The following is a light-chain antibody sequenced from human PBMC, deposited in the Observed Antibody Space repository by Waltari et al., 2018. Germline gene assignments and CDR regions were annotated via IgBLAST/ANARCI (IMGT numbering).Light chain of an antibody. J-gene: IGLJ3*02. CDR1: SSDVINYNF. V-gene: IGLV2-23*01. CDR2: EGS. Sequence: QSALTQPASLSGSPGQSITISCTGTSSDVINYNFLSWYQHHPGEAPKLIIYEGSKRPSGVSDRFSGSKSGYTASLTISGLRAEDEADYYCCSYGFSVVFGGGTKLTVL. CDR3: CSYGFSVV.